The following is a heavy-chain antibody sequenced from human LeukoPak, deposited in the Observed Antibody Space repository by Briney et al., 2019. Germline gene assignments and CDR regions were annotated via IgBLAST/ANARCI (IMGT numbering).Heavy chain of an antibody. V-gene: IGHV4-39*02. CDR1: GGSIRSGSQC. Sequence: PSETLSLTCTVSGGSIRSGSQCWAWLRPPPGKGLDWVGSIYYSGSTYYNPSLENRVTISIDTSKNHFSLKLSSLSAADTAVYYCAKRDDSGGNLVDLWGQGTLVTVS. D-gene: IGHD3-22*01. CDR3: AKRDDSGGNLVDL. CDR2: IYYSGST. J-gene: IGHJ4*02.